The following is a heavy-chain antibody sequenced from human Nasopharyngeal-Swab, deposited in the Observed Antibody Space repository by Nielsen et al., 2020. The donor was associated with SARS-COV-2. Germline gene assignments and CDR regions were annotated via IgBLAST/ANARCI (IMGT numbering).Heavy chain of an antibody. J-gene: IGHJ4*02. Sequence: GGSLRLSCAASGFTFSGYYMSWIRQAPGKGLEWVSYISSSSSYTNYADSVKGRFTISRDNAKNSLYLQMNSLRAEDTAVYYCARGGKYGDNDLDYWGQGTLVTVSS. CDR2: ISSSSSYT. V-gene: IGHV3-11*05. CDR3: ARGGKYGDNDLDY. D-gene: IGHD4-17*01. CDR1: GFTFSGYY.